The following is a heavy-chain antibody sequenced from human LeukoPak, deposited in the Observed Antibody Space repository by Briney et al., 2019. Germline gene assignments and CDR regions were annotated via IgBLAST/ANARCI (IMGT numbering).Heavy chain of an antibody. CDR3: ARSISYCSGGSCYGEGGFDY. CDR2: IYSSGYT. Sequence: SETLSLTCTVSGGSISSNYWNWIRQPAGKGLEWIGRIYSSGYTKYNPSLESRVTMSVDTSKNQFSLKLSSVTAADTAVYYCARSISYCSGGSCYGEGGFDYWGQGTLVTVSS. CDR1: GGSISSNY. V-gene: IGHV4-4*07. J-gene: IGHJ4*02. D-gene: IGHD2-15*01.